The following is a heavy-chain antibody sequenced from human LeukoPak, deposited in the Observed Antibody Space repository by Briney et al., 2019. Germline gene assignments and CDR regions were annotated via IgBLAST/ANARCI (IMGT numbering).Heavy chain of an antibody. CDR1: GFTFSSYW. CDR3: ARSPAGRYYFDY. Sequence: PGGTLRLSCAASGFTFSSYWMHWVRQTPGEGLEWVSGINTDGSSTAYADSVKSRVTISRDNAKNTLYLQMNCLRAEDTAVYYCARSPAGRYYFDYWGQGTLVTVSS. V-gene: IGHV3-74*01. J-gene: IGHJ4*02. CDR2: INTDGSST. D-gene: IGHD2-2*01.